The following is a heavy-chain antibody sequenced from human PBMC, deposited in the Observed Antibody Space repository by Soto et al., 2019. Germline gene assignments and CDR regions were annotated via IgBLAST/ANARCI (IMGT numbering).Heavy chain of an antibody. CDR3: ASAARRWFDP. CDR2: IIPIFGTA. Sequence: AASVKVSCKASGGTFSSYAISWVRQAPGQGLEWMGGIIPIFGTANYAQKFQGRVTITADESTSTAYMELSSLRSEDTAVYYCASAARRWFDPWGQGTLVTVSS. J-gene: IGHJ5*02. V-gene: IGHV1-69*13. CDR1: GGTFSSYA. D-gene: IGHD6-6*01.